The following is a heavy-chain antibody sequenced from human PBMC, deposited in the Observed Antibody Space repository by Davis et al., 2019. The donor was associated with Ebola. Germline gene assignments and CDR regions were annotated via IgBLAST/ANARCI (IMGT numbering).Heavy chain of an antibody. J-gene: IGHJ4*02. CDR2: IYHSGST. CDR1: GGSISSSNW. D-gene: IGHD2-21*02. CDR3: GRVCGNGCSGIDY. V-gene: IGHV4-4*02. Sequence: MPSETLSLTCAVSGGSISSSNWWSWVRQPPGKGLEWIGEIYHSGSTNYNPSLKSRVTISVDKSKNQFSLKLNSVTAADTAVYYCGRVCGNGCSGIDYWGQGTLVTVSS.